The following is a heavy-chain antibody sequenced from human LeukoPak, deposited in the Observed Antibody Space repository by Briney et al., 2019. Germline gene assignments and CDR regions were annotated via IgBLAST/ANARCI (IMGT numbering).Heavy chain of an antibody. V-gene: IGHV4-39*01. CDR3: ASGIVVVVAATYFGFDS. J-gene: IGHJ4*02. Sequence: SETLSLTCTVSGGSISSSSYYWGWIRQPPGRGLEWIGSIYYSGSTYYNPSLKSRVTISVDTSKNQFSLKLSSVTAADTAVYYCASGIVVVVAATYFGFDSWGWGTLVTVSS. D-gene: IGHD2-15*01. CDR2: IYYSGST. CDR1: GGSISSSSYY.